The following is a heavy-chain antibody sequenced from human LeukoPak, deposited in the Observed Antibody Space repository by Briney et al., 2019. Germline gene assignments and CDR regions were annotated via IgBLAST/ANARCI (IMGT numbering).Heavy chain of an antibody. D-gene: IGHD1-26*01. CDR2: MFYSGST. Sequence: PSETLSLTCTVSGDSISGGAFYWGWVRQSPGKGLEWIGSMFYSGSTHFNPSLESRITMSLDTSKNQFSLRLSLMTAADTAIYYCARQGSSPNWSDPWGQGTLVTVSS. J-gene: IGHJ5*02. CDR3: ARQGSSPNWSDP. CDR1: GDSISGGAFY. V-gene: IGHV4-39*01.